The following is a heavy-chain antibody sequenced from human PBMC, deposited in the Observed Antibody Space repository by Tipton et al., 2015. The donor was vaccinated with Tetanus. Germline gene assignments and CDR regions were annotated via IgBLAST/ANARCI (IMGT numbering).Heavy chain of an antibody. V-gene: IGHV4-59*11. D-gene: IGHD5-24*01. J-gene: IGHJ4*02. CDR2: IFSTGRT. CDR3: ARTTRRWLHPDF. CDR1: GGSIASQY. Sequence: TLSLTCTVSGGSIASQYWSWIRQAPGKGLEWIAYIFSTGRTQYNPSLKSRVTISIDTAKNQFSLHLSSVTAADTAIYYCARTTRRWLHPDFWGQGTLVTVSA.